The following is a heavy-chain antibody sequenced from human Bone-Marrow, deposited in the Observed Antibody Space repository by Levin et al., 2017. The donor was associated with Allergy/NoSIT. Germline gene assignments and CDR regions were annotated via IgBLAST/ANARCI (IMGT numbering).Heavy chain of an antibody. CDR2: IIPMFGTA. Sequence: SVKVSCKASGGTFSSYGIYWVRQAPGQGLEWMGGIIPMFGTADYAQKLQGRVTITADESTTTAYMELSSLRSDDTAVYCCARLTDYSTSSHWGQGTLVTVSS. CDR1: GGTFSSYG. D-gene: IGHD6-6*01. CDR3: ARLTDYSTSSH. J-gene: IGHJ1*01. V-gene: IGHV1-69*13.